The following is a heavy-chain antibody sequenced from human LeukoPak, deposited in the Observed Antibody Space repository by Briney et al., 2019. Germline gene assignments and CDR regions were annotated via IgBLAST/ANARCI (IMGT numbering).Heavy chain of an antibody. CDR1: GGSISSGGYY. CDR2: IYYSGST. D-gene: IGHD6-13*01. J-gene: IGHJ4*02. Sequence: PSQTLSLTCTVSGGSISSGGYYWSWIRQHPGKGLEWIGYIYYSGSTYYNPSLKSRVSISVDTPKDQFSLNLSSVTAADTAVYYCARLSAAGPYTLDYWGQGTLVTVSS. CDR3: ARLSAAGPYTLDY. V-gene: IGHV4-31*03.